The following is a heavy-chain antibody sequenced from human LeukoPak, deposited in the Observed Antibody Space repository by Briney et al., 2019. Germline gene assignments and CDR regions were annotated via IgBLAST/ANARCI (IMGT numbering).Heavy chain of an antibody. J-gene: IGHJ6*02. D-gene: IGHD3-22*01. CDR2: IGWNSKNI. CDR1: GFTFDDYA. Sequence: GGSLRLSCAASGFTFDDYAMFWVRQAPGKGLEWVSGIGWNSKNIGYAASVKGRFTISRDNAKNSLYLQMNSLRAEDTAFYYCAKGNRDGSGFYYYYGMDVWGQGTTVTVSS. CDR3: AKGNRDGSGFYYYYGMDV. V-gene: IGHV3-9*01.